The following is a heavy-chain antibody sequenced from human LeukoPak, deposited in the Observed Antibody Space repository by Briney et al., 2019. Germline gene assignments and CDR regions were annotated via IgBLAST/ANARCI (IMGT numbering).Heavy chain of an antibody. CDR3: ARGADPYYDSSGYEWMY. Sequence: SETLSLTCTVSGGSISSSSYHWGWIRQPPGKGLEWIGSIYYSGSTYYNPSLKSRVTISVDTSKNQFSLKLSSVTAADTAVYYCARGADPYYDSSGYEWMYWGQGTLVTVSS. CDR2: IYYSGST. V-gene: IGHV4-39*07. CDR1: GGSISSSSYH. J-gene: IGHJ4*02. D-gene: IGHD3-22*01.